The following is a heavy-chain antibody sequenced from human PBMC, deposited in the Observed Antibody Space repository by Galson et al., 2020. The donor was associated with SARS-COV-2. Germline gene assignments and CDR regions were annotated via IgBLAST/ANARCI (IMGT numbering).Heavy chain of an antibody. CDR2: INPNSGGT. J-gene: IGHJ4*02. Sequence: ASVKVSCKASGYTFTDYNIHWVRQVPGQGLEWMGWINPNSGGTNPAQKFQGRVTMTSDTSITTAYMELSRLRSDDMAVYYCARRNTNSWRVDYWGQGTLVTVSS. CDR1: GYTFTDYN. CDR3: ARRNTNSWRVDY. V-gene: IGHV1-2*02. D-gene: IGHD6-13*01.